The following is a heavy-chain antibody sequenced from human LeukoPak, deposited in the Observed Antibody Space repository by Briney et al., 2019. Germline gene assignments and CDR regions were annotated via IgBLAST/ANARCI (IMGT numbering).Heavy chain of an antibody. V-gene: IGHV3-30*02. J-gene: IGHJ4*02. CDR3: AKDVGYYDSSGYTY. Sequence: LTGGSLRLSCAASGFTVSSNYMSWVRQAPGKGLEWVAFIRYDGSNKYYADSVKGRFTISRDNSKNTLYLQMNSLRAEDTAVYYCAKDVGYYDSSGYTYWGQGTLVTVSS. D-gene: IGHD3-22*01. CDR2: IRYDGSNK. CDR1: GFTVSSNY.